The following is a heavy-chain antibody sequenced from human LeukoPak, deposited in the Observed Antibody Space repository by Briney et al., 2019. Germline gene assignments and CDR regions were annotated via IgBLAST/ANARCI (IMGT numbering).Heavy chain of an antibody. V-gene: IGHV1-3*01. CDR3: ARERKSSYYDYVWGSFPLGY. CDR2: INAGNGNT. Sequence: ASVKVSCKASGYTFTSYAMHWVRQAPGQRLEWMGWINAGNGNTKYSQKFQGRVTITRDTSASTAYMELSSLRSEDTAVCYCARERKSSYYDYVWGSFPLGYWGQGTLVTVSS. J-gene: IGHJ4*02. CDR1: GYTFTSYA. D-gene: IGHD3-16*01.